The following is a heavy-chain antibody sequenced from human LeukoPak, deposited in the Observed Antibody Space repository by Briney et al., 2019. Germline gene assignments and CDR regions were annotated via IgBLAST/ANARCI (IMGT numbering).Heavy chain of an antibody. V-gene: IGHV3-30*02. CDR2: IRYDGSNK. J-gene: IGHJ5*02. D-gene: IGHD2-15*01. Sequence: PGGSLRLSCAASGFTFSSYGMTWVRQAPGKGLEWVAFIRYDGSNKYYADSVKGRFTISRDNSKNTLYLQMNSLRAEDTAVYYCAKELSKWFDPWGQGTLVTVSS. CDR1: GFTFSSYG. CDR3: AKELSKWFDP.